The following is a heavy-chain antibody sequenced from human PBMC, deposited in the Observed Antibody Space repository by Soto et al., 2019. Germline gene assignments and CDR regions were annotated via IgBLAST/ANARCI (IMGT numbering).Heavy chain of an antibody. CDR3: ATCKTSTKCFVHY. CDR1: GFTFSSYA. Sequence: PGGSLRLSCAASGFTFSSYAMSWVRQAPGKGLEWVSSIIDSGGSTYYADSVKGRFTISRDNSKNTMYLQMNSLRAEDTAVYYCATCKTSTKCFVHYWGQGTLVTVSS. V-gene: IGHV3-23*01. CDR2: IIDSGGST. D-gene: IGHD2-2*01. J-gene: IGHJ4*02.